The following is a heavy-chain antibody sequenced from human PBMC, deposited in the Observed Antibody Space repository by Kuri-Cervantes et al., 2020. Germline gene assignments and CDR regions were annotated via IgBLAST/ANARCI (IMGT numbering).Heavy chain of an antibody. CDR1: GFTFSSYS. CDR3: ARDHFTGDYDFWSGYYQPHFDP. CDR2: ISSSSSYI. J-gene: IGHJ5*02. V-gene: IGHV3-21*01. D-gene: IGHD3-3*01. Sequence: ETLSLTCAASGFTFSSYSMNWVRQAPGKGLEWVSSISSSSSYIYYADSVKGRFTISRDNAKNSLYLQMNSLRAEDTAVYYCARDHFTGDYDFWSGYYQPHFDPWGQGTLVTVSS.